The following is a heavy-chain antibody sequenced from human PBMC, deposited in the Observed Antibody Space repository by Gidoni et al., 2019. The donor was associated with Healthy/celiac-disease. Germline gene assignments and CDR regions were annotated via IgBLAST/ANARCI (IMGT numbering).Heavy chain of an antibody. D-gene: IGHD3-10*01. V-gene: IGHV3-23*01. CDR1: GFTFSSYA. Sequence: EVQLLGSGGGLVQPGASLRLSCSASGFTFSSYAMIWVRQAPGKGLELVSAISGRGGSKYYEDNVKGRFTIYREKSKNTLYLQMKSLRAEDTAVYYCAKGGEVLWFRELLYLDYWGQGTLVTVSS. CDR3: AKGGEVLWFRELLYLDY. J-gene: IGHJ4*02. CDR2: ISGRGGSK.